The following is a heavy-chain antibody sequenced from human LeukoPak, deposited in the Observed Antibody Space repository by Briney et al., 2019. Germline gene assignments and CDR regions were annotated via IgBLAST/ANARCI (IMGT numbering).Heavy chain of an antibody. CDR1: GFTFSSYW. Sequence: GGSLRLSCAASGFTFSSYWMHWVRQAPGKGLVWVSRINSDGSGTSYADSVKCRFTISRDNAKNTLYLQMNSLRAEDTAVYYCARQPPSIMGATGAFDIWGQGTMVTVSS. CDR2: INSDGSGT. D-gene: IGHD1-26*01. J-gene: IGHJ3*02. CDR3: ARQPPSIMGATGAFDI. V-gene: IGHV3-74*01.